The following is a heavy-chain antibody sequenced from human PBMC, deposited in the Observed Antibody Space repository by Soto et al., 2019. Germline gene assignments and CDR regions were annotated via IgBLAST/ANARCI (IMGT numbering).Heavy chain of an antibody. Sequence: GGSLRLSCAASGFTFSSYGMHWVRQAPGKGLEWVAVIWYDGSNKYYADSVKGRFTISRDNSKNTLYLQMNSLGAEDTAVYYCARESPGYDYGDYSTGNSFDPWGQGTLVTVSS. CDR3: ARESPGYDYGDYSTGNSFDP. J-gene: IGHJ5*02. CDR1: GFTFSSYG. CDR2: IWYDGSNK. D-gene: IGHD4-17*01. V-gene: IGHV3-33*01.